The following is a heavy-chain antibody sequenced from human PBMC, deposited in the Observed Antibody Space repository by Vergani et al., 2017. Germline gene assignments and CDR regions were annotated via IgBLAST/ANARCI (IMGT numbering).Heavy chain of an antibody. J-gene: IGHJ4*02. D-gene: IGHD2-2*01. CDR2: IKQDGSEK. CDR1: GFTFSSYW. CDR3: ARDVDAYYFDY. Sequence: EVQLVESGGGLVQPGGSLRLSCAASGFTFSSYWMSWVRQAPGKGLEWVANIKQDGSEKYYVDSVKDRFTISRDNAKNSLYLQMNSLRAEDTAVYYCARDVDAYYFDYWGQGTLVTVSS. V-gene: IGHV3-7*03.